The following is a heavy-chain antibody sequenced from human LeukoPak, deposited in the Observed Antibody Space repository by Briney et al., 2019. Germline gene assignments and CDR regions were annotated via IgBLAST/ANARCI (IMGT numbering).Heavy chain of an antibody. CDR2: INPNSGGT. J-gene: IGHJ3*02. Sequence: ASVKVSCKASGYTFTGYYMHWVRQAPGQGLEWMGWINPNSGGTNYAQKFQGRVTMTRDTSISTAYMELSRLRSDDTAVYYCARVLKYYYDSSGYDDAFDIRGQGTMVTVSS. CDR3: ARVLKYYYDSSGYDDAFDI. D-gene: IGHD3-22*01. V-gene: IGHV1-2*02. CDR1: GYTFTGYY.